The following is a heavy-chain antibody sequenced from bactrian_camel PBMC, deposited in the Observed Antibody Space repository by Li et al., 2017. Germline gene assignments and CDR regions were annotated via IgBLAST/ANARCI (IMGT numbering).Heavy chain of an antibody. CDR2: RSVSGAYT. CDR3: AAARVDCYSGSWANEWEYDY. J-gene: IGHJ4*01. V-gene: IGHV3S60*01. CDR1: GYNFDSCA. D-gene: IGHD3*01. Sequence: VQLVESGGGSVQAGGSLKLSCAASGYNFDSCAVGWYRQAPGKEREGVASRSVSGAYTFYADSVKGRFTISRDNAKSTLVLQMNGLKPEDTAMYYCAAARVDCYSGSWANEWEYDYWGQGTQVTVS.